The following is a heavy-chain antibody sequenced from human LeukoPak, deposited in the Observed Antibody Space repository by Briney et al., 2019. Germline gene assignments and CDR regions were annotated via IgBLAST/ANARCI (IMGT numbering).Heavy chain of an antibody. CDR1: GYTFTGYY. CDR3: ASLNQRYYYDSSVNKAIFDY. CDR2: INPNSGGT. J-gene: IGHJ4*02. D-gene: IGHD3-22*01. Sequence: GASVKVSCKASGYTFTGYYMHWVRQAPGQGLEWMGWINPNSGGTNHAQKFQGRVTMTRDTSISTAYMELSRLRSDDTAVYYCASLNQRYYYDSSVNKAIFDYWGQGTLVTVSS. V-gene: IGHV1-2*02.